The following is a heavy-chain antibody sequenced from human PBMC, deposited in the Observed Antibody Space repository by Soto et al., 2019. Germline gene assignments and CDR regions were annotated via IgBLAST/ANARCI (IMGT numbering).Heavy chain of an antibody. CDR1: GGSISSYY. V-gene: IGHV4-59*01. J-gene: IGHJ6*03. Sequence: PSETLSLTCTVSGGSISSYYWSWIRQPPGKGLEWIGYIYYSGSTNYNPSLKSRVTISVDTSKNQFSLKLSSVTAADTAMHYCARARSAGVAAAGHYYYYYYMDVWGKGTTVTVSS. CDR2: IYYSGST. CDR3: ARARSAGVAAAGHYYYYYYMDV. D-gene: IGHD6-13*01.